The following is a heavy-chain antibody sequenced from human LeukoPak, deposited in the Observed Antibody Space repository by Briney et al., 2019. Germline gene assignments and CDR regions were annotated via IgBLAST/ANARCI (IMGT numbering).Heavy chain of an antibody. CDR3: ARDGAATVAGYAFDI. CDR2: IYHTGNT. CDR1: GASISSGGYF. J-gene: IGHJ3*02. Sequence: SQTLSLTCTVSGASISSGGYFWSWIRQPPGKGLEWIGYIYHTGNTYHNPSLESRVTMSVDKSKNQFSLSLASVTVADTAVYYCARDGAATVAGYAFDIWGQGTMVTVSS. D-gene: IGHD6-19*01. V-gene: IGHV4-30-2*01.